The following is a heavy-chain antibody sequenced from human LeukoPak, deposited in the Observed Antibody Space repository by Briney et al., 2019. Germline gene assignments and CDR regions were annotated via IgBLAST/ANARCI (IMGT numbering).Heavy chain of an antibody. J-gene: IGHJ4*02. CDR1: GFTFDDYA. Sequence: GGSLRLSCAASGFTFDDYAMHWVRQAPGKGLEWVSGISWNSGRIGYADSVKGRFTISRDSAKNSLYLLMNSLRAGDTALYYCAKDISYSSSSGVFDYWGQGTLVTVSS. V-gene: IGHV3-9*01. D-gene: IGHD6-6*01. CDR3: AKDISYSSSSGVFDY. CDR2: ISWNSGRI.